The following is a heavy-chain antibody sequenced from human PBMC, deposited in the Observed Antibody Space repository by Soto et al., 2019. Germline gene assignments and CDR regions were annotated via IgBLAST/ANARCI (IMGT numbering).Heavy chain of an antibody. Sequence: EVQLLESGGVFIQPGGSLRLSCAASGFTFYSYAMTWVRQAPGKGLEWVSSISGSGRNTYYGDSVKGRFTISRVNSKNTMYLQMNSLRAEDTAVYYCAKGKTLYGDFDNWGQGTLVTVSS. V-gene: IGHV3-23*01. CDR2: ISGSGRNT. CDR1: GFTFYSYA. CDR3: AKGKTLYGDFDN. J-gene: IGHJ4*02. D-gene: IGHD4-17*01.